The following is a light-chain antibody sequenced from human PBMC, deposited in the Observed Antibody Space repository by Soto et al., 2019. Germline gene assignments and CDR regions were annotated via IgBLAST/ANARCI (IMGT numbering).Light chain of an antibody. CDR1: QSISSW. Sequence: DIQMTQSPSTLSASVGDRVTITCRASQSISSWLAWYQQKPGKAPKLLIYKASSLESEVPSRFSGSGSGTEVTLTISSMQPDDCATYYCQQYNSYPWTFGQGTKVEIK. CDR3: QQYNSYPWT. V-gene: IGKV1-5*03. CDR2: KAS. J-gene: IGKJ1*01.